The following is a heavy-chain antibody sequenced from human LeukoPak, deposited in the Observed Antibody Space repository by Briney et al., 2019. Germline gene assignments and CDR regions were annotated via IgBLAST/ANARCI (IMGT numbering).Heavy chain of an antibody. J-gene: IGHJ3*02. V-gene: IGHV3-21*01. D-gene: IGHD2-2*03. CDR3: AKLVLGIVVVPAAGVRAFDI. Sequence: PGGSLRLSCAASGFTFSSYSMNWVRQAPGKGLEWVSSISSSSSYIYYVDSVKGRFTISRDNAKNSLYLQMNSLRAEDTAVYYCAKLVLGIVVVPAAGVRAFDIWGQGTMVTVSS. CDR1: GFTFSSYS. CDR2: ISSSSSYI.